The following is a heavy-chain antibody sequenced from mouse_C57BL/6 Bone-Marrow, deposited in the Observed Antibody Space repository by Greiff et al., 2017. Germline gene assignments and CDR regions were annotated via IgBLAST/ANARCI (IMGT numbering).Heavy chain of an antibody. Sequence: EVKVVESGGGLVQSGRSLRLSCATSGFTFSDFYMEWVRQAPGKGLEWIAASRNKANDYTTEYSASVKGRFIVSRDTSQSILYLQMNALRAEDTAIYYCARDGGTMAMDYWGQGTSVTVSS. CDR3: ARDGGTMAMDY. CDR2: SRNKANDYTT. J-gene: IGHJ4*01. V-gene: IGHV7-1*01. D-gene: IGHD1-1*02. CDR1: GFTFSDFY.